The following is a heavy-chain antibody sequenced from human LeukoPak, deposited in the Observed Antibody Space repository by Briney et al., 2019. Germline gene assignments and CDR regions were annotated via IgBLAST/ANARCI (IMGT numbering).Heavy chain of an antibody. CDR1: GDSISGFY. CDR3: ARDFSSSSTVYYYYMDV. D-gene: IGHD6-6*01. Sequence: PSETLSLTCTVSGDSISGFYWSWIRQPPGEGLEWIGDIYSSGSTNYNPSLRSRVTISIDTSKNQFSLKLSSVTAADTAIYYCARDFSSSSTVYYYYMDVWGKGTTVTVSS. CDR2: IYSSGST. J-gene: IGHJ6*03. V-gene: IGHV4-59*12.